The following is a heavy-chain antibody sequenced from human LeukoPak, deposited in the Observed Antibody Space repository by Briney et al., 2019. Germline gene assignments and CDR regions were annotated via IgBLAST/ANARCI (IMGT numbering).Heavy chain of an antibody. Sequence: SETLSLTCTVSGGSISSYYWSWIRQPPGKGLEWIGSIYYSGSTYYNPSLKSRVTISVDTSKNQFSLKLSSVTAADPAVYYCARVLGIRLDYWGQGPRVTVPS. CDR3: ARVLGIRLDY. CDR2: IYYSGST. CDR1: GGSISSYY. J-gene: IGHJ4*02. V-gene: IGHV4-59*12. D-gene: IGHD5-18*01.